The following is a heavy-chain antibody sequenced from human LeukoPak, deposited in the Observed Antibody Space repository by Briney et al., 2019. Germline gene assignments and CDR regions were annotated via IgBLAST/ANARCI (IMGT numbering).Heavy chain of an antibody. CDR2: IYYSGST. CDR1: GGSVSSSSYY. CDR3: ARDGVITIFGVAYNWFDP. J-gene: IGHJ5*02. V-gene: IGHV4-39*07. D-gene: IGHD3-3*01. Sequence: SETLSLTCTVSGGSVSSSSYYWGWIRQPPGKGLEWIGSIYYSGSTNYNPSLKSRVTISVDTSKNQFSLKLSSVTAADTAVYYCARDGVITIFGVAYNWFDPWGQGTLVTVSS.